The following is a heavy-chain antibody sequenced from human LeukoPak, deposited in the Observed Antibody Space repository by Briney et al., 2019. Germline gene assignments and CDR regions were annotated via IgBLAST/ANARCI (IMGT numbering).Heavy chain of an antibody. V-gene: IGHV4-39*01. CDR3: ARLHPTGPEDH. J-gene: IGHJ4*02. CDR2: IYASGTT. D-gene: IGHD1-1*01. CDR1: GGSISGRRHS. Sequence: SETLSLTCTVSGGSISGRRHSWGWIRQPPGKGLEWIGQIYASGTTEYNPSLKSRVAIFVDTSKNQFSLMLTSLTAAVTAVYHCARLHPTGPEDHWGQGTLVIVSS.